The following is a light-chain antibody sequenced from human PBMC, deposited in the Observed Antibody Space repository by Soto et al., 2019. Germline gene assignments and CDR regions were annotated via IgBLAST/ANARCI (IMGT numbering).Light chain of an antibody. Sequence: QSVLTQPPSASGTPGQRVTISCSGSSYNIGSKPVNWYQQLPGTAPKLLIYSNYQRPSGVPDRFSGSKSGTSASLAISGLQSEYEADYYCSALDASLNGYVFGTGTKVTVL. CDR1: SYNIGSKP. CDR2: SNY. V-gene: IGLV1-44*01. CDR3: SALDASLNGYV. J-gene: IGLJ1*01.